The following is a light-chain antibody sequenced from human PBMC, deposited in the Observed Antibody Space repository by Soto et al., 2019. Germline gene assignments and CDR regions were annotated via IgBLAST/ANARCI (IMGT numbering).Light chain of an antibody. J-gene: IGLJ2*01. Sequence: QSALTQPPSASGSPGQSVTISCNGTSSDVGGYNYVSWYQQHPGKAPKLMIYEVSKRPSGVPDRFSGSKSGNTASLTVSGRQAEDEADYYCSSYAGSNNFKVFGGGTKLTVL. CDR3: SSYAGSNNFKV. CDR1: SSDVGGYNY. CDR2: EVS. V-gene: IGLV2-8*01.